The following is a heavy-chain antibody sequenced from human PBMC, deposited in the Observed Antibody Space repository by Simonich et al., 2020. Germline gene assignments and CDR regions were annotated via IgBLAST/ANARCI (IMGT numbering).Heavy chain of an antibody. Sequence: GGGLVQPGGSLRLSCAASGFTFSSYAMSWVRQAPGKGLEWVSAISGSGGSTHYADSVKGRFTISREDAKNTLYLQMNSLRAEDTAVYYCAKDLGERITMIVVVIDAFDIWGQGTMVTVSS. J-gene: IGHJ3*02. D-gene: IGHD3-22*01. CDR1: GFTFSSYA. V-gene: IGHV3-23*01. CDR3: AKDLGERITMIVVVIDAFDI. CDR2: ISGSGGST.